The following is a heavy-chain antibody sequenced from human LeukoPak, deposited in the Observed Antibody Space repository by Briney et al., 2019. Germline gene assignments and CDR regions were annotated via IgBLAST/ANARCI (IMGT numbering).Heavy chain of an antibody. V-gene: IGHV3-11*03. D-gene: IGHD6-13*01. Sequence: GGSLRLSGAVSGFTFSDYYMSWVRQAPGKGLEWDSYISRSSSYANYADSVKGRFAISRDNAKNSLYLQMNSLKAEDTAVDYCARVAAGASKYYFDYWGQGTLVTVSS. CDR2: ISRSSSYA. J-gene: IGHJ4*02. CDR1: GFTFSDYY. CDR3: ARVAAGASKYYFDY.